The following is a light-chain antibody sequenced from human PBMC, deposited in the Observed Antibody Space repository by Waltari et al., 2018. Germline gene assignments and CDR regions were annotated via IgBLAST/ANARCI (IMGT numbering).Light chain of an antibody. V-gene: IGLV2-14*01. Sequence: QSALTQPASVSGSPGQSITTSCTGTSSAVGGYNHVTWYQQHPGKAPKVMIYDVNNRPSGVSNRFSGSKSGNTASLTISGLQVEDEADYYCGSYTSSTTPYVFGTGTKVTVL. J-gene: IGLJ1*01. CDR1: SSAVGGYNH. CDR2: DVN. CDR3: GSYTSSTTPYV.